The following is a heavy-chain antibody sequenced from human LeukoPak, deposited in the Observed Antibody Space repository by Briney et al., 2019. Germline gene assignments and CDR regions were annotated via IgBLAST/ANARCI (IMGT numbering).Heavy chain of an antibody. J-gene: IGHJ5*01. Sequence: GGSLRLSCAASGFTVSAKFMSWVRQGPGKGLDWISSIYSDGGTNYADSVKGRFTISRDNSKNTLYLQMNSLRPEDTAVYYCARDGGFGGPGGDNWFDSWGQGALVTVSS. D-gene: IGHD3-16*01. CDR1: GFTVSAKF. CDR3: ARDGGFGGPGGDNWFDS. CDR2: IYSDGGT. V-gene: IGHV3-66*02.